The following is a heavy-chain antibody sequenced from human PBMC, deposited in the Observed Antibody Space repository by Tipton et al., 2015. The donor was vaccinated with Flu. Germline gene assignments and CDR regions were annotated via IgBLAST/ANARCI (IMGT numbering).Heavy chain of an antibody. CDR2: IFYSGTT. J-gene: IGHJ4*02. Sequence: TLSLTCTVSGGSITTSTYYWGWIRQPPGKGLEWIGTIFYSGTTFYNSSLKSRVTISVDTSDNQFSLRLTSVTAADTAVHYCARHYFSSTGWYYFDYWGQGSLVTVSS. D-gene: IGHD6-19*01. V-gene: IGHV4-39*01. CDR3: ARHYFSSTGWYYFDY. CDR1: GGSITTSTYY.